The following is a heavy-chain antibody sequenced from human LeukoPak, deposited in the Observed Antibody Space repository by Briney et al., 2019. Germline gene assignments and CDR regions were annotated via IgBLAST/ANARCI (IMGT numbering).Heavy chain of an antibody. CDR2: ISYDGSYK. D-gene: IGHD4-17*01. CDR3: AKVGDYGDYALDY. J-gene: IGHJ4*02. CDR1: GFTFSSYG. Sequence: TGRSLRLSCAASGFTFSSYGMHWVRQAPGKGLEWVAVISYDGSYKHYADSVRGRFTISRDNSKSTLYLQMNSLRAEDTAVYYCAKVGDYGDYALDYWGQGTLVTVSS. V-gene: IGHV3-30*18.